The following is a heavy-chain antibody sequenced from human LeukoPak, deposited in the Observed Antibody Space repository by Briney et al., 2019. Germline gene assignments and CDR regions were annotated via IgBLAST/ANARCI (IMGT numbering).Heavy chain of an antibody. CDR1: GFTVSSNY. CDR2: IYSGGTT. V-gene: IGHV3-53*01. CDR3: ARAGVVVTPYGMDV. D-gene: IGHD3-22*01. J-gene: IGHJ6*02. Sequence: GGSLRLSCAASGFTVSSNYMTWVRQAPGKGLEWVSVIYSGGTTYYAASVKGRFTISRDSSKNTLDLQMNSLRAEDTAVYYCARAGVVVTPYGMDVWGQGTTVTVSS.